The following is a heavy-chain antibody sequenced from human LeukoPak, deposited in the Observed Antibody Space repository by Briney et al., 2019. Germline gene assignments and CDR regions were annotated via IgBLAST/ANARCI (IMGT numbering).Heavy chain of an antibody. J-gene: IGHJ5*02. D-gene: IGHD3-16*02. Sequence: ASVKVSCKVSGYTLTELSMHWVRQAPGKGLEWMGGFDPEDGETIYAQKFQGRVTMTEDTSTDTAYMKLSSLRSEDTAVYYCATSISSIMITFGGVIVPNWFDPWGQGTLVTVSS. V-gene: IGHV1-24*01. CDR3: ATSISSIMITFGGVIVPNWFDP. CDR2: FDPEDGET. CDR1: GYTLTELS.